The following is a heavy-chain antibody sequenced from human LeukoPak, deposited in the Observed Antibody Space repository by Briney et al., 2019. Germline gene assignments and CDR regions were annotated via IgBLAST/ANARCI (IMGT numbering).Heavy chain of an antibody. CDR2: IYSSGNT. Sequence: ASETLSLTCTVSGGSINSYYWSWLRRPAGKGLEWIGRIYSSGNTNYNPSLKSRVTMSVDTSKNQFSLKLSSVTAADTAVYYCARALGRSALDYWGQGTLVTVSS. D-gene: IGHD1-26*01. J-gene: IGHJ4*02. CDR3: ARALGRSALDY. V-gene: IGHV4-4*07. CDR1: GGSINSYY.